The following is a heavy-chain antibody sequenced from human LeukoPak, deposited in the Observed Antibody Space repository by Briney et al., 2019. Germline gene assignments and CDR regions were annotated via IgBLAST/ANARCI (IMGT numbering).Heavy chain of an antibody. CDR1: GFIFSSYG. Sequence: GGSLRLPCAASGFIFSSYGMHWVRQAPGKGLEWVAFIRYDGTNKYYADSVRGRFTISRDDSTNTVYLEMNSLRGEDTAVYYCAKGSGYYTYNWFDPWGQGTLVTVSS. J-gene: IGHJ5*02. CDR2: IRYDGTNK. D-gene: IGHD3-3*01. CDR3: AKGSGYYTYNWFDP. V-gene: IGHV3-30*02.